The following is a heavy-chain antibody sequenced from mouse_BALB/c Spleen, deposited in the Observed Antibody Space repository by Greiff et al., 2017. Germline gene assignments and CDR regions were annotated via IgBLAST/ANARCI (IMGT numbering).Heavy chain of an antibody. CDR2: ISYSGST. Sequence: EVMLVESGPGLVKPSQSLSLTCTVTGYSITSDYAWNWIRQFPGNKLEWMGYISYSGSTSYNPSLKSRISITRDTSKNQFFLQLNSVTTEDTATYYCARGNYDDWGQGTTLTVSS. CDR1: GYSITSDYA. J-gene: IGHJ2*01. V-gene: IGHV3-2*02. CDR3: ARGNYDD. D-gene: IGHD2-1*01.